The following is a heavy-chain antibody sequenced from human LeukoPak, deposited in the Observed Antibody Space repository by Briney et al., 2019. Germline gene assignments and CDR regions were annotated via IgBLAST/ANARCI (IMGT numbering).Heavy chain of an antibody. CDR2: ISWNSGSI. V-gene: IGHV3-9*01. Sequence: GGSLRLSCAASGLTFDDYAMHWVRQAPGKGLEWVSGISWNSGSIGYADSVKGRFTISRDNAKNSLYLQMNSLRAEDTAVYYCAKDKSSGMVVAASYYFDYWGQGTLVTVSS. J-gene: IGHJ4*02. CDR1: GLTFDDYA. D-gene: IGHD2-15*01. CDR3: AKDKSSGMVVAASYYFDY.